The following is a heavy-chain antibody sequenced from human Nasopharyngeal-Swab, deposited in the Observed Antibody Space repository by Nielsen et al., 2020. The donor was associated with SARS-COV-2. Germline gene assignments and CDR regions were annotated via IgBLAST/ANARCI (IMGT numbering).Heavy chain of an antibody. CDR1: GGTFSSYA. D-gene: IGHD1-26*01. CDR2: IIPIFGTA. Sequence: SVKVSCKASGGTFSSYAISWVRQAPGQGLEWMGGIIPIFGTANYAQKFQGRVTITADESTSTAYMELSSLRSEDTAVYYCARVHKLGSGSYYKYWGQGTLVTVSS. V-gene: IGHV1-69*13. J-gene: IGHJ4*02. CDR3: ARVHKLGSGSYYKY.